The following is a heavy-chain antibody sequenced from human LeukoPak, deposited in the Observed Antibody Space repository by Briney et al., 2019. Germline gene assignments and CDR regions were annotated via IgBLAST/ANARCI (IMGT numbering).Heavy chain of an antibody. D-gene: IGHD3-9*01. CDR3: SRGGGSARYYFDY. V-gene: IGHV3-49*03. Sequence: GGSLRLSCTASGFTFGVYAMSWFRQAPGKGLEWLSFIRNKAYGGTTEYAASVKGRFTISRDDSKGIAYLQMNGLKSDDTAVYHCSRGGGSARYYFDYWGQGTLVTVST. CDR2: IRNKAYGGTT. J-gene: IGHJ4*02. CDR1: GFTFGVYA.